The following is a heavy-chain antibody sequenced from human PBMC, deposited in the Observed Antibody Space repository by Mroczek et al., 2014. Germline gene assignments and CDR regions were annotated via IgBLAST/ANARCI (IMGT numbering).Heavy chain of an antibody. D-gene: IGHD3-3*01. CDR1: GYTFTSYD. CDR3: ARGPSYITIFGVVYYMDV. Sequence: VQLVQSGAEVKKPGASVKVSCKASGYTFTSYDINWVRQATGQGLEWMGWMNPNSGNTGYAQKFQGRVTMTRNTSISTAYMELSSLRSEDTAVYYCARGPSYITIFGVVYYMDVWGKGTTVTVSS. J-gene: IGHJ6*03. CDR2: MNPNSGNT. V-gene: IGHV1-8*01.